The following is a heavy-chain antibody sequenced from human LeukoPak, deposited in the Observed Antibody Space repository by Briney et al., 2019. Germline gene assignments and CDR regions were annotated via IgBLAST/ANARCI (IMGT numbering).Heavy chain of an antibody. Sequence: GGSLRLSCTASGFTFSLYAMSWVRQAPGKGLEWISSITASGGRTYYADSVKGRFTISRDNSKNALFLQMNSLRAEDTAVYYCAKNYGPGTYHNLLDNWGQGTLVTVSS. D-gene: IGHD3-10*01. CDR3: AKNYGPGTYHNLLDN. V-gene: IGHV3-23*01. CDR1: GFTFSLYA. J-gene: IGHJ4*02. CDR2: ITASGGRT.